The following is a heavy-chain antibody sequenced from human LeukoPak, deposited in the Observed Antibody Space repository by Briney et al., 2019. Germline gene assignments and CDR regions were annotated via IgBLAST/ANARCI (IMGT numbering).Heavy chain of an antibody. V-gene: IGHV1-69*13. CDR2: VIPVFGTS. CDR3: ARDNRLAASVFDY. J-gene: IGHJ4*02. CDR1: GGSFSTYS. D-gene: IGHD2-15*01. Sequence: SVKVSCKASGGSFSTYSTSWVRQAPGHGLEWMGGVIPVFGTSVYAQKFQDRVTITADESTSTAYMELRSLASDDTAVYYCARDNRLAASVFDYWGQGTLVTVSS.